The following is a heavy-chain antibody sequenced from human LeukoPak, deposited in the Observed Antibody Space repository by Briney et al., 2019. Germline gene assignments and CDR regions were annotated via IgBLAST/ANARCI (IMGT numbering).Heavy chain of an antibody. CDR1: GFIFGSYG. D-gene: IGHD4-17*01. Sequence: PGGSLRLSCAASGFIFGSYGMHWVRQAPVKGLEWVAFTPYHGVSRYYTESVKGRFTISRDNSKSTLYLQMYSLRIEDTAVYYCAKDRHGDYTSDYWGQGTLVIVSS. V-gene: IGHV3-30*02. CDR2: TPYHGVSR. CDR3: AKDRHGDYTSDY. J-gene: IGHJ4*02.